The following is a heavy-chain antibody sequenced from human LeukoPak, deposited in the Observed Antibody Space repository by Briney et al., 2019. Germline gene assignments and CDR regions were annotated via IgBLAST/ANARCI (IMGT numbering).Heavy chain of an antibody. D-gene: IGHD3-10*01. CDR3: ARGRLLWFGEGYYFDY. CDR1: GGPFSGYY. Sequence: SETLSLTCAVYGGPFSGYYWSWIRQPPGKGLEWIGEINHSGSTNYNPSLKSRVTISVDTSKNQFSLKLSSVTAADTAVYYCARGRLLWFGEGYYFDYWGQGTLVTVSS. CDR2: INHSGST. J-gene: IGHJ4*02. V-gene: IGHV4-34*01.